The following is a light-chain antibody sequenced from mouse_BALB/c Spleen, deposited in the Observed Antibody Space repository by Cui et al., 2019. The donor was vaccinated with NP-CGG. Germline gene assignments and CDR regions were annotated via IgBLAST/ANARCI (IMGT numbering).Light chain of an antibody. V-gene: IGLV1*01. CDR2: GTN. CDR3: ALWYSNQWV. CDR1: TGAVITSNY. J-gene: IGLJ1*01. Sequence: HAVVTHQSALTTSPGETVTLTCRSSTGAVITSNYANWVQEKPDHLFTGLIGGTNNRVPGVPARFSGSLIGDKAALTITGAQTEDEAIYFCALWYSNQWVFGGGTKLTVL.